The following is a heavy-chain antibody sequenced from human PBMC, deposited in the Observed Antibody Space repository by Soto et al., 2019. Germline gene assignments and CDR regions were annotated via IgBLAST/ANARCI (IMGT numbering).Heavy chain of an antibody. CDR2: IDPSDSYT. V-gene: IGHV5-10-1*01. CDR3: ARHVGYSSSWFSTDGAYYYYGMDV. D-gene: IGHD6-13*01. J-gene: IGHJ6*02. CDR1: RYSFTSYW. Sequence: PGESLKISCKGSRYSFTSYWISWVRQMPGKGLEWMGRIDPSDSYTNYSPSFQGHVTISADKSISTAYLQWSSLKASDTAMYYCARHVGYSSSWFSTDGAYYYYGMDVWGQGTTVTVSS.